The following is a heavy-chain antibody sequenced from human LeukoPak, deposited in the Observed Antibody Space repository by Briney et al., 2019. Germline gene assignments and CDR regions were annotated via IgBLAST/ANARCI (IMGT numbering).Heavy chain of an antibody. CDR3: AKAMNYYYYYMDV. CDR1: GFTFSSYG. CDR2: ISGSGGST. D-gene: IGHD3-22*01. Sequence: PGGSLRLSCAASGFTFSSYGMSWVRQAPGKGLEWVSAISGSGGSTYYADSVKGRFTISRDNSKNTLYLQMNSLRAEDTAVYYCAKAMNYYYYYMDVWGKGTTVTISS. J-gene: IGHJ6*03. V-gene: IGHV3-23*01.